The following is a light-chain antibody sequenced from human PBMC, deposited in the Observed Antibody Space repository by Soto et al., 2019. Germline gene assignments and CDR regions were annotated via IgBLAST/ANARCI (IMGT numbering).Light chain of an antibody. CDR3: QQYYNWSPLT. Sequence: ETVMTQSPATLSVSPGKRATLSCRASRSVSSNLAWYQQKPGHAPRLLIYVASTRATGIPARFSGGGSGTEFTLTISSLQSEDAAVYHCQQYYNWSPLTFGGGTKVEIK. CDR1: RSVSSN. CDR2: VAS. J-gene: IGKJ4*01. V-gene: IGKV3-15*01.